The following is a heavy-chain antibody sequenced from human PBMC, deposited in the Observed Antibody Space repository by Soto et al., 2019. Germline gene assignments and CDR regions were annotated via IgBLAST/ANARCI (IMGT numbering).Heavy chain of an antibody. J-gene: IGHJ6*03. CDR1: GFTFSSYG. D-gene: IGHD3-3*01. Sequence: QVQLVESGGGVVQPGRSLRLSCAASGFTFSSYGMHWVRQAPGKGLEWVAVIWYDGSNKYYADSVKGRFTISRDNSKNTLYLQMNSLRAEDTAVYYCARGVFLEWLDYYMDVWGKGTTVTVSS. V-gene: IGHV3-33*01. CDR2: IWYDGSNK. CDR3: ARGVFLEWLDYYMDV.